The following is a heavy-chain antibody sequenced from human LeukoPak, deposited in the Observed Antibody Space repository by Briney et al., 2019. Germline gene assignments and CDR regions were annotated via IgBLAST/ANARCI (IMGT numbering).Heavy chain of an antibody. J-gene: IGHJ5*02. CDR2: INPSGGST. Sequence: ASVKVSCKASGYTFTSYYMHWVRQAPGQGLEWMGIINPSGGSTSYAQKFMGRVTMTRDTSTSTVYMELSSLRSEDTAVYYRARGGHDYGDYGPNEAHSWFDPWGQGTLVTVSS. CDR1: GYTFTSYY. D-gene: IGHD4-17*01. V-gene: IGHV1-46*01. CDR3: ARGGHDYGDYGPNEAHSWFDP.